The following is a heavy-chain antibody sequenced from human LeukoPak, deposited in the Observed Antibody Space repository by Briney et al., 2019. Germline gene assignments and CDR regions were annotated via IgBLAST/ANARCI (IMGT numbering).Heavy chain of an antibody. J-gene: IGHJ5*02. Sequence: SQTLSLTCTVSGGSISSGVYYWSWIRQHPGKGREWIGYMHNSGSAHYNPSLKSRVTISVDTSKDQFSLKLSSVTAADTAVYYCARGFDPWGQGTLVTVSS. V-gene: IGHV4-30-4*08. CDR2: MHNSGSA. CDR3: ARGFDP. CDR1: GGSISSGVYY.